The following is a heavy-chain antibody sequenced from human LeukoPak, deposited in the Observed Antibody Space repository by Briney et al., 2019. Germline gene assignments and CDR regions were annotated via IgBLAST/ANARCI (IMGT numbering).Heavy chain of an antibody. V-gene: IGHV3-30*03. CDR3: ETWGYYDFWSGYFGPLDAFDI. CDR2: ISYDGSNK. J-gene: IGHJ3*02. Sequence: GGSLSLSCGACGFTLWSYGMLGVRQARGKGLEGVAVISYDGSNKYYADSVKGRFTISRDNSKNTLYLQMNSVRAEDTAVYYCETWGYYDFWSGYFGPLDAFDIWRQGTMVTVSS. CDR1: GFTLWSYG. D-gene: IGHD3-3*01.